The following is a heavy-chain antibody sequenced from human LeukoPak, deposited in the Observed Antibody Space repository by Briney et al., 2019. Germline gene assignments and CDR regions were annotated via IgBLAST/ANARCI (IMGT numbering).Heavy chain of an antibody. Sequence: SETLSLTCAVHGGSFSGYYWNWIRQPPGKGLEWIGEIKHRGSTNYNPSLKSRVTISGDTSKNQFSLKLSSVTAADTAVYYCARLGDYYDSSGYRRDAFDIWGQGTMVTVSS. CDR2: IKHRGST. CDR3: ARLGDYYDSSGYRRDAFDI. CDR1: GGSFSGYY. D-gene: IGHD3-22*01. V-gene: IGHV4-34*01. J-gene: IGHJ3*02.